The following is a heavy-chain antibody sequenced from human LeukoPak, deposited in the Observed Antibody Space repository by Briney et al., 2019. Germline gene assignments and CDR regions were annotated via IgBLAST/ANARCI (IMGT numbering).Heavy chain of an antibody. Sequence: GGSLRLSCAASGFTVSSNYMSWVRQAPGKGLEWVSAISGGGGTTYYADSVKGRFTISRDKSKNTLYLQMNSLRAEDTALYYCAIWREGVQGTYLDYWGQGTLVTVSS. CDR1: GFTVSSNY. D-gene: IGHD3-10*01. J-gene: IGHJ4*02. CDR2: ISGGGGTT. CDR3: AIWREGVQGTYLDY. V-gene: IGHV3-23*01.